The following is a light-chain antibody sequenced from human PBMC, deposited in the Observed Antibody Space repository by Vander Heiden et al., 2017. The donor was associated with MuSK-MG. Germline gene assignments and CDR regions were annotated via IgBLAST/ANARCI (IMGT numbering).Light chain of an antibody. CDR3: QQSYRTPYT. V-gene: IGKV1-39*01. CDR2: AAS. Sequence: DIQMTQSPSSLSASVGDRVTITCRASQSISSYLNWYQQKPGKAPKLLIYAASSLHSGVPSSFSGSGSGTDFTLTISSLQPEDFATYYCQQSYRTPYTFGQGTKLEIK. CDR1: QSISSY. J-gene: IGKJ2*01.